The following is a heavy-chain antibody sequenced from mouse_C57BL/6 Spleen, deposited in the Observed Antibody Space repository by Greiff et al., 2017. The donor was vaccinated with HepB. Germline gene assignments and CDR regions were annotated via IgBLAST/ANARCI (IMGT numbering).Heavy chain of an antibody. D-gene: IGHD1-1*01. CDR2: INPSSGYT. Sequence: QVQLQQSGAELARPGASVKMSCKASGYTFTSYTMHWVKQRPGQGLEWIGYINPSSGYTKYNQKFKDKATLTADKSSSTAYMQLSSLTSEDSAVYYCARGAYGSSSYWYFEVWGTGTTVTVSS. V-gene: IGHV1-4*01. CDR3: ARGAYGSSSYWYFEV. CDR1: GYTFTSYT. J-gene: IGHJ1*03.